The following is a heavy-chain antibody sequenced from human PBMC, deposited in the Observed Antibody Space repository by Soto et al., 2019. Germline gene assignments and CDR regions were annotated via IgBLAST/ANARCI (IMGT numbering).Heavy chain of an antibody. J-gene: IGHJ6*02. CDR2: ISGSGGST. V-gene: IGHV3-23*01. CDR3: AKEGEMATARYYYYGMDV. Sequence: PGGSLRLSCAASGFTFSSYAMRWFRQAPGKGLEWVSAISGSGGSTYYADSVKGRFTISRDNSKNTLYLQMNSLRAEDTAVYYRAKEGEMATARYYYYGMDVWGQGTTVTVSS. CDR1: GFTFSSYA. D-gene: IGHD5-18*01.